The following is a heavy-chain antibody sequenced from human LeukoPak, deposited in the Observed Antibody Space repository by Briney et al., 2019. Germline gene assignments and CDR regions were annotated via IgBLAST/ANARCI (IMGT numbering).Heavy chain of an antibody. CDR2: IKQDGSEK. Sequence: PGGSLRLSCAASGFPFSIYWMSWVRQAPGKGLEWVANIKQDGSEKYYVDSVKGRFTISRDNAKNSPYLQMNSLRAEDTAVYYCARTIAGYFDYWGQGTLVTVSS. J-gene: IGHJ4*02. D-gene: IGHD6-13*01. V-gene: IGHV3-7*01. CDR1: GFPFSIYW. CDR3: ARTIAGYFDY.